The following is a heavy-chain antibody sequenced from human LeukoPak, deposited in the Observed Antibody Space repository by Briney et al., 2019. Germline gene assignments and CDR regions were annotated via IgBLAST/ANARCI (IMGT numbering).Heavy chain of an antibody. J-gene: IGHJ4*02. V-gene: IGHV3-23*01. CDR3: AKRTWQDGGDFDY. CDR1: GFTFSSYA. D-gene: IGHD4-23*01. Sequence: GGSLRLSCAASGFTFSSYAMSWVRQAPGKGLEWVSAISGSGGSTYYADSVKGRFTISRDNSKNTLFLHMNSLRAEDTAVYYCAKRTWQDGGDFDYWGQGTLVTVSS. CDR2: ISGSGGST.